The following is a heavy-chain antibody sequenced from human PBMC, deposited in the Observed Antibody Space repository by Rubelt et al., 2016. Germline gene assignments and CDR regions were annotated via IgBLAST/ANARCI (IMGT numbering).Heavy chain of an antibody. CDR1: GGSISSSSYY. D-gene: IGHD2-15*01. CDR2: IYYSGST. V-gene: IGHV4-39*01. Sequence: QLQLQESGPGLVKPSETLSLTCTVSGGSISSSSYYWGWIRQPPGKGLEWIGSIYYSGSTYYNPSLRCRVNISGATSKNPFSRKRSYVTAADTAVYYCARQMVGSWSTHDYYFDYWGQGTLVTVSS. CDR3: ARQMVGSWSTHDYYFDY. J-gene: IGHJ4*02.